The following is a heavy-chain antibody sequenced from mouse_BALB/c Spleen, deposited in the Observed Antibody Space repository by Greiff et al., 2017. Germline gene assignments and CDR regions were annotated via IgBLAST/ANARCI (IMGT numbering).Heavy chain of an antibody. D-gene: IGHD2-1*01. CDR3: ARGDGNSDFDY. V-gene: IGHV14-3*02. CDR2: IDPANGNT. J-gene: IGHJ2*01. Sequence: VQLQQSGAELVKPGASVKLSCTASGFNITDTYMHWVKQRPEQGLEWIGRIDPANGNTKYDPKFQGKATITADTSSNTAYLQLSSLTSEDTAVYYCARGDGNSDFDYWGQGTTLTVSS. CDR1: GFNITDTY.